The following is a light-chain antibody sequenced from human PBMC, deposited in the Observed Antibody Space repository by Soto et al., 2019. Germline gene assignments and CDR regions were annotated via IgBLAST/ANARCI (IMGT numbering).Light chain of an antibody. J-gene: IGKJ1*01. CDR1: QSVLYSSNNKNY. V-gene: IGKV4-1*01. CDR2: WAS. CDR3: QQYYSTPQT. Sequence: DIVMTQSPDSLAVSLGERATINCKSSQSVLYSSNNKNYLAWYQQKTGQPPKLLIYWASTRESRVPDRFSGSGSGTDFPLTISSLQSEDVAVYYCQQYYSTPQTFGQGTKVEIK.